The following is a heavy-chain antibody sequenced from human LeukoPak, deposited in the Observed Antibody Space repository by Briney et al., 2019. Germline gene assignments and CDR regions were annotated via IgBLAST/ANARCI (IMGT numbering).Heavy chain of an antibody. CDR2: ISSSSSTI. V-gene: IGHV3-48*01. CDR3: ARRSQFPGIAVAGTIMDAFDI. Sequence: QAGGSLRLSCAASGFTFSSYSMLWVRQAPGKGLEWVSYISSSSSTIYYADSVKGRFTISRDNAKNSLYLQMNSLRAEDTAVYYCARRSQFPGIAVAGTIMDAFDIWGQGTMVTVSS. CDR1: GFTFSSYS. J-gene: IGHJ3*02. D-gene: IGHD6-19*01.